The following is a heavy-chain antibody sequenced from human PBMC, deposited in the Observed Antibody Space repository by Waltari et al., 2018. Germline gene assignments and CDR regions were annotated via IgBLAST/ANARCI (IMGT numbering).Heavy chain of an antibody. J-gene: IGHJ6*02. D-gene: IGHD2-2*01. CDR2: IYSGGSI. CDR1: GFRASSNY. V-gene: IGHV3-53*01. Sequence: EVQLVESGGGLIQPGESLRLSCAASGFRASSNYMSWVRQVPGKGVEWVSVIYSGGSIYYADSVKGRFSISRDNSKNTLYLQMNSLRDEDSAIYYCARERPVVYYGMDVWGRGTTVTVSS. CDR3: ARERPVVYYGMDV.